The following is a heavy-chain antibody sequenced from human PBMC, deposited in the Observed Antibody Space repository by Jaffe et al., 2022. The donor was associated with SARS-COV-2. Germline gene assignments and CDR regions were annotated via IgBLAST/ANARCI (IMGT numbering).Heavy chain of an antibody. CDR2: ISGSGGST. CDR3: AKDRDSSSWYYLES. V-gene: IGHV3-23*04. D-gene: IGHD6-13*01. Sequence: EVHLVESGGGLVHPGGSLRLSCAASGFAFSSYAMTWVRQAPGEGLEWVSTISGSGGSTYNADSVKGRFIISRDNSNNSLYLEMNSLGAEDTAIYYCAKDRDSSSWYYLESWGQGTRVTVSS. CDR1: GFAFSSYA. J-gene: IGHJ4*02.